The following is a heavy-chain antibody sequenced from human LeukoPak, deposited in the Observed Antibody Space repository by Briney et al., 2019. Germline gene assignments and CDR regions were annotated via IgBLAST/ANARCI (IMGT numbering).Heavy chain of an antibody. CDR2: ISYDGSNK. J-gene: IGHJ6*03. D-gene: IGHD3-9*01. CDR1: GFTFSSYA. CDR3: AKAQEIEYYDILTGGHYYYYYMDV. V-gene: IGHV3-30*04. Sequence: GGSLRLSCAASGFTFSSYAMHWVRQAPGKGLEWVAVISYDGSNKYYADSVKGRFTISRDNSKNTLYLQMNSLRAEDTAVYYCAKAQEIEYYDILTGGHYYYYYMDVWGKGTTVTVSS.